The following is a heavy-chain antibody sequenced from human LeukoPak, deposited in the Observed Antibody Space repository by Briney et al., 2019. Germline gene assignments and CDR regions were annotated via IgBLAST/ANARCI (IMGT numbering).Heavy chain of an antibody. CDR1: GYTFTSYY. CDR2: INPNDGSI. Sequence: ASVTVSCKASGYTFTSYYMNWVRQAPGQGLEWMGIINPNDGSITYAQRFQGRVAMTRDTSTSTVYMDLSSLRSEDTAVYYCARLLNYYDSTGYYLYYFDSWGQGTLVTVSS. J-gene: IGHJ4*02. V-gene: IGHV1-46*01. CDR3: ARLLNYYDSTGYYLYYFDS. D-gene: IGHD3-22*01.